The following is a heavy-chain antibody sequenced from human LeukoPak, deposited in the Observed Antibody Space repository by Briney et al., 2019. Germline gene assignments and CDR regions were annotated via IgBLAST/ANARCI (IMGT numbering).Heavy chain of an antibody. D-gene: IGHD6-13*01. Sequence: ASVKVSCKASGYTFTNHAMHWVRQAPGQGLEWMGWIDTANGNTEYLQKFQGRVTITRDTSARIVYMELSSLRFEDTALYYCARPGASSPGNWFASWGQGSLVTVSS. V-gene: IGHV1-3*04. CDR1: GYTFTNHA. CDR3: ARPGASSPGNWFAS. J-gene: IGHJ5*01. CDR2: IDTANGNT.